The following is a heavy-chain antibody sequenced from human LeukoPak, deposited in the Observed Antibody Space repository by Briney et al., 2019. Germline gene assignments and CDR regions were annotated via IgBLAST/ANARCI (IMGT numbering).Heavy chain of an antibody. Sequence: GGSLRLSCAASGFTFSSYSMNWVRQAPGKGLEWVSSISSSSSYIYYADSVKGRFTISRDNVKNSLYLQMNSLRAEDTAVYYCARDRSEDIVVVPAAMLGGDYWGQGTLVTVSS. CDR1: GFTFSSYS. D-gene: IGHD2-2*01. J-gene: IGHJ4*02. CDR2: ISSSSSYI. V-gene: IGHV3-21*01. CDR3: ARDRSEDIVVVPAAMLGGDY.